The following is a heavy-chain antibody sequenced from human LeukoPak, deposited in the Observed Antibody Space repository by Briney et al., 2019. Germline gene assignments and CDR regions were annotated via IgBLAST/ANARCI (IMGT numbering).Heavy chain of an antibody. J-gene: IGHJ5*02. CDR1: GFTFSSYG. D-gene: IGHD6-13*01. Sequence: GGSLRLSCAASGFTFSSYGMHWVRQAPGKGLEWVAVISYDGSNKYYADSVKGRFTISRDNSKNTLYLQMNSLRAEDTAVYYCAKGSGYIGWFDPWGQGTLVTVSS. V-gene: IGHV3-30*18. CDR3: AKGSGYIGWFDP. CDR2: ISYDGSNK.